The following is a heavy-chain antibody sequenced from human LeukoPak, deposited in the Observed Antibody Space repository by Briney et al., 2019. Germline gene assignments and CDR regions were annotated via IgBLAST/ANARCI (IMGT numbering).Heavy chain of an antibody. J-gene: IGHJ6*03. D-gene: IGHD3-16*01. CDR1: GFTFSNAW. V-gene: IGHV3-15*01. CDR3: TTASIVPWGFYCYMDV. CDR2: IKSKTDGGTT. Sequence: PGGSLRLSCAASGFTFSNAWMSWVRQAPGKGLEWVGRIKSKTDGGTTDYAAPVKGRFTISRDDSKNTLYLQMNSLKTEDTAVYYCTTASIVPWGFYCYMDVWGKGTTVTISS.